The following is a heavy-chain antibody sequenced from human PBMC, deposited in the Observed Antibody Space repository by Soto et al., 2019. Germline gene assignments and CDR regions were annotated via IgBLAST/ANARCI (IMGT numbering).Heavy chain of an antibody. J-gene: IGHJ4*02. V-gene: IGHV1-18*01. CDR3: VRDETYSSYYFDY. CDR1: GYTFISYG. CDR2: ISGYNGNT. Sequence: QVHLVQSGAEVKQPGASVKVSCKASGYTFISYGFSWVRQAPGQGLEWMGWISGYNGNTNYAQKFQGRVTMTTDTSTRTAYMELRSLSSDDTAVYYCVRDETYSSYYFDYWGQGTPVTVSS. D-gene: IGHD5-18*01.